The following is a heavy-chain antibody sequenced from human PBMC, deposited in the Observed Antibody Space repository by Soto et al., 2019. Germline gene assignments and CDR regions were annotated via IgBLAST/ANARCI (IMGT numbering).Heavy chain of an antibody. CDR2: ISYDGSNK. CDR1: GFTFSSYG. V-gene: IGHV3-30*18. Sequence: GGSLRLSCAASGFTFSSYGMHWVRQAPGKGLEWVAVISYDGSNKYYADSVKGRFTISRDNSKNTLYLQMNSLRAEDTAVYYCAKTTYGSGSYYEYYYYYGMDVWGQGTTVTSP. J-gene: IGHJ6*02. CDR3: AKTTYGSGSYYEYYYYYGMDV. D-gene: IGHD3-10*01.